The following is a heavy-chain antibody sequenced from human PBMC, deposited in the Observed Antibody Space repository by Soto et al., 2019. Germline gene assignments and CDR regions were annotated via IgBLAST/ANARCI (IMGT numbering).Heavy chain of an antibody. V-gene: IGHV3-21*01. CDR1: GFTFSRYS. J-gene: IGHJ6*02. CDR3: AVPRPGGRSYYGMDV. CDR2: ISSSSSYI. D-gene: IGHD2-15*01. Sequence: PVGSLRLSCAASGFTFSRYSMNWVRQAPGKGLEWVSSISSSSSYIYYADSVKGRFTISRDNAKNSLYLQMNSLRAEDTAVYYCAVPRPGGRSYYGMDVWGQGTTVTVSS.